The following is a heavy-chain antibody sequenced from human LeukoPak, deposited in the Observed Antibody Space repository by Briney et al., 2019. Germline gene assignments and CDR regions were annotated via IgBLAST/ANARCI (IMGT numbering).Heavy chain of an antibody. Sequence: PGGSLRLSCAASGFMFARFTMNWVRQAPGKGLEWVSSISTSSSSIYYADSVKGRFTVSRDNAKNSLYLQMNSLRAEDTAVYYCAGESHGSDYRGQGTLVTVSS. CDR1: GFMFARFT. J-gene: IGHJ4*02. V-gene: IGHV3-21*01. CDR2: ISTSSSSI. CDR3: AGESHGSDY. D-gene: IGHD5-18*01.